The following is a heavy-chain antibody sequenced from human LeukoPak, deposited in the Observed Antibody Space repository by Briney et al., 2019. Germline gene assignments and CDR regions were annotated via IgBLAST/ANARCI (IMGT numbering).Heavy chain of an antibody. CDR1: GFTFNNYG. CDR2: ISGSGDRI. J-gene: IGHJ4*02. CDR3: VKHNYGDSGYYLGLEY. D-gene: IGHD3-22*01. V-gene: IGHV3-23*01. Sequence: GGSLRLSCAASGFTFNNYGMSWVRQAPGKGLEWVSAISGSGDRIDYADSVKGRFTISRDSYKNTLYLQMNSLGAEDTALYYCVKHNYGDSGYYLGLEYWGQGTLVTVSS.